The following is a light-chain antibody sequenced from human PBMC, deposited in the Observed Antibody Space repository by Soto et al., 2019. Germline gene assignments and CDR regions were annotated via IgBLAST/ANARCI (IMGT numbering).Light chain of an antibody. V-gene: IGKV1-39*01. CDR2: TAS. J-gene: IGKJ4*01. Sequence: DIQMTQSPSSLSASVGDRVTITCLASQSIRNYLNWYQQKPGTAPKLLIYTASSLQSGVPSRFSGSGSGTDCTLTISSLQPEDVATYYCQQSHSTPLTFGGGTKVDIK. CDR1: QSIRNY. CDR3: QQSHSTPLT.